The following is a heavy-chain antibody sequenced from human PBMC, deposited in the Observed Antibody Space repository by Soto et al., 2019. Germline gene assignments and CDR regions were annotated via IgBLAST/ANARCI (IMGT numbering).Heavy chain of an antibody. CDR2: IKEDGGEK. CDR3: AAVPSTRYFWGYGVGGKYYYYYMDV. J-gene: IGHJ6*03. V-gene: IGHV3-7*01. CDR1: GFTFRSYC. Sequence: EVQLVESGGGLVQPGGSLRLSCEASGFTFRSYCMTWVRQAPGRGLEWVANIKEDGGEKYNVDSVKGRFTISRDNAKSSLSLQMDRLSAQDTAIYYWAAVPSTRYFWGYGVGGKYYYYYMDVWGKGTTVTVSS. D-gene: IGHD5-12*01.